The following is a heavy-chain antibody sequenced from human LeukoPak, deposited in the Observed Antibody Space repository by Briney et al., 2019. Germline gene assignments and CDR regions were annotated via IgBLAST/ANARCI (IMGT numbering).Heavy chain of an antibody. J-gene: IGHJ4*02. D-gene: IGHD6-13*01. V-gene: IGHV3-9*01. CDR2: ISWNSGTI. CDR1: GFTFDDYA. Sequence: PGGCLRLSCAASGFTFDDYAMHWVRQAPGKGLEWVSGISWNSGTIGYADSVKGRFTISRDNAKNSLYLQMNSLRAEDTAFYYCAKDFSSSWSHSDYWGQGTLVTVSS. CDR3: AKDFSSSWSHSDY.